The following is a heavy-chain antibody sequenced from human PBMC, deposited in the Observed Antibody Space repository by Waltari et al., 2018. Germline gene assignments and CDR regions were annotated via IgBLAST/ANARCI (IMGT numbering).Heavy chain of an antibody. D-gene: IGHD3-16*01. CDR2: IKQDGSEK. V-gene: IGHV3-7*01. CDR1: GFTFSSYW. Sequence: EVQLVESGGGLVQPGGSLRLSCAASGFTFSSYWMSWVRQAPGKGLEWVANIKQDGSEKYYVDSVKGRFTISRDNAKNSLYLQMNSLRAEDTAVYYCTRGGLRLVAPFDYWGQGTLVTVSS. CDR3: TRGGLRLVAPFDY. J-gene: IGHJ4*02.